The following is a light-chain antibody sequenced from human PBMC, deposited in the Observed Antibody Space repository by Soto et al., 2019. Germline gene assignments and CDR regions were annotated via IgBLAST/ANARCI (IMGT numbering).Light chain of an antibody. CDR3: QQYYSTPPT. CDR2: WAS. J-gene: IGKJ1*01. CDR1: QSVLYSSNNKNY. Sequence: DIVMTQSPDSLAVSLGERATINCKSSQSVLYSSNNKNYLAWYQQKPGQPPKLLIYWASTRESGVPDRFSGSGSGTDFTLNLSSLQAEDVAAYYCQQYYSTPPTFGQGTKVEIK. V-gene: IGKV4-1*01.